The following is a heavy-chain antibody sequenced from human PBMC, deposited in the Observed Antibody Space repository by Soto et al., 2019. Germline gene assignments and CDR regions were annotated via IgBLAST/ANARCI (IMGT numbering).Heavy chain of an antibody. J-gene: IGHJ4*02. D-gene: IGHD2-2*01. CDR2: INHSGST. V-gene: IGHV4-34*01. CDR3: ARAGFGRYCSSTSCYLRGLDY. CDR1: GGSFSGYY. Sequence: SETLSLTCAVYGGSFSGYYWSWIRQPPGKGLEWIGEINHSGSTNYNPSLKSRVTISVDTSKNQFSLKLSSVTAADTAVYYCARAGFGRYCSSTSCYLRGLDYWGQGTLVTVSS.